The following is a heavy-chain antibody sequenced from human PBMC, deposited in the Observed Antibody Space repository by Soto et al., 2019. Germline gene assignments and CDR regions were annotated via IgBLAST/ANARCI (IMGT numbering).Heavy chain of an antibody. V-gene: IGHV1-69*08. CDR3: ARDGTGEFDY. CDR2: IIPILGIA. CDR1: GGTFSSYT. J-gene: IGHJ4*02. Sequence: QVQLVQSGAEVKELGSSVKVSCKASGGTFSSYTISWVRQAPGQGLEWMGRIIPILGIANYAQKFQGRVTITADKSTSTAYMELSSLRSEDTAVYYCARDGTGEFDYWGQGTLVTVSS. D-gene: IGHD1-1*01.